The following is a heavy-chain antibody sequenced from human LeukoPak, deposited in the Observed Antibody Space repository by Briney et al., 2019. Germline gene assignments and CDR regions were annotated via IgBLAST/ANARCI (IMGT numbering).Heavy chain of an antibody. CDR2: IRYDGSNK. CDR1: GFTFSSYG. J-gene: IGHJ4*02. D-gene: IGHD3-22*01. V-gene: IGHV3-30*02. Sequence: SGGSLRLSCAASGFTFSSYGMHWVRQAPGKELEWVAFIRYDGSNKYYADSVKGRFTISRDNSKNTLYLQMNSLRAEDTAVYYCAKDFSVYYYDSRVLDYWGQGTLVTVSS. CDR3: AKDFSVYYYDSRVLDY.